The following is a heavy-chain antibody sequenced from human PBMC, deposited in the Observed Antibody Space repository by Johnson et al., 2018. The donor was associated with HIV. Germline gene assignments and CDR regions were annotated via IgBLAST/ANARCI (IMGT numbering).Heavy chain of an antibody. CDR3: ARVIDSYDGDYVKAFDI. V-gene: IGHV3-20*04. Sequence: EVQLVESGGGVVRPGGSLRLSCAASGFTFVDYAMSWVRQAPGKGLQWVSGINWNGDSTGYADSVKGRFTISRDNAKNSLYLQINSLRAEDTALFYCARVIDSYDGDYVKAFDIWGQGTMVTVSS. D-gene: IGHD4-17*01. CDR1: GFTFVDYA. CDR2: INWNGDST. J-gene: IGHJ3*02.